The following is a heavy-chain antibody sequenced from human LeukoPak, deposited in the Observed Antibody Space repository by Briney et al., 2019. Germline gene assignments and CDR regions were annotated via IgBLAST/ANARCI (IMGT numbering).Heavy chain of an antibody. CDR3: ARGGINILTRIWLAYPFDY. CDR1: GGSFSGYY. V-gene: IGHV4-34*01. Sequence: SETLSLTCAVYGGSFSGYYWSWIRQPPGKGLEWIGEINHSGSTNYNPSLKSRVTISVDTSKNQISLKLSSVTAADTAVYYCARGGINILTRIWLAYPFDYWGQGTLVTVSS. CDR2: INHSGST. J-gene: IGHJ4*02. D-gene: IGHD3-9*01.